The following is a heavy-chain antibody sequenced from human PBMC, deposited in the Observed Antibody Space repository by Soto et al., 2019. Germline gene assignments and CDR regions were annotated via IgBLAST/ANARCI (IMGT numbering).Heavy chain of an antibody. CDR1: GFTFSSYA. J-gene: IGHJ4*02. Sequence: QVQLVESGGGVVQPGRSLRLSCAASGFTFSSYAMHWVRQAPGKGLEWVAVISYDGSNKYYADSVKGRFTISRDNSKNTLYLQMNSLRAEDTAVCYCARGREGLEVAALDYWGQGTLVTVSS. V-gene: IGHV3-30-3*01. CDR3: ARGREGLEVAALDY. CDR2: ISYDGSNK. D-gene: IGHD2-15*01.